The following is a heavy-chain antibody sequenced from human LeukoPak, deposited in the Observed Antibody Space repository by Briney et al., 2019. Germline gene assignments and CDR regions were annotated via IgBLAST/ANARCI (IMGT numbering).Heavy chain of an antibody. D-gene: IGHD2-15*01. Sequence: GGSLRLSCAASGFTFDDYAMHWVRQAPGKGLEWVSGISWNSGSIGYADSVRGRFTISRDNAKNSLYLQMNSLRAEDTALYYCAKEFCSGGSCYGFYWGQGTLVTVSS. CDR1: GFTFDDYA. J-gene: IGHJ4*02. V-gene: IGHV3-9*01. CDR3: AKEFCSGGSCYGFY. CDR2: ISWNSGSI.